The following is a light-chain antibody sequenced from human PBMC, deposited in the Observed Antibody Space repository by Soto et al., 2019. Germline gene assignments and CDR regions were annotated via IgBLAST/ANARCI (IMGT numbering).Light chain of an antibody. J-gene: IGLJ3*02. Sequence: QSALTQPPSVSGAPGQRVTISCTGSNSNIGAGYDVHWYQQLPGTAPKLLMYGNSNRPSGVPDRFSGSKSGTSASLAITGLQAEDEADYYCQSYDNSLSGSWVFGGGTKLTVL. CDR2: GNS. CDR1: NSNIGAGYD. V-gene: IGLV1-40*01. CDR3: QSYDNSLSGSWV.